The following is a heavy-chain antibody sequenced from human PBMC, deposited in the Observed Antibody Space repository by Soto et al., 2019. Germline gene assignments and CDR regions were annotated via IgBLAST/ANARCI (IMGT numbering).Heavy chain of an antibody. CDR3: AKDLSSLGWLALGAPFDS. V-gene: IGHV3-30*18. D-gene: IGHD3-22*01. Sequence: GGSLRLSCVVPGFILYGHDMHWVRQAPGKGLEWVASVSHDGREKYYGDSVRGRFTVSRDKSKNAPFLQLDSLRVEDTAIYYCAKDLSSLGWLALGAPFDSWGPGTLVTVSS. CDR1: GFILYGHD. CDR2: VSHDGREK. J-gene: IGHJ4*02.